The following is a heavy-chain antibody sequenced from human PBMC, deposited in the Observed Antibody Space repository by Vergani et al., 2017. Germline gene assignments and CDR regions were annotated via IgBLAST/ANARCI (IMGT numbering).Heavy chain of an antibody. J-gene: IGHJ4*02. V-gene: IGHV3-30*18. D-gene: IGHD3-10*01. CDR3: AKDASRGSGTDF. CDR2: ISYDGRNK. CDR1: GFTFSSYG. Sequence: QVQLVESGGGVVQPGRSLRLSCAASGFTFSSYGMHWVRQAPGKGLEWVAVISYDGRNKYYADSVKGRFTISRDNSKNTLYLQMNSLRAEDTAVYYCAKDASRGSGTDFWGQGTLVTVSS.